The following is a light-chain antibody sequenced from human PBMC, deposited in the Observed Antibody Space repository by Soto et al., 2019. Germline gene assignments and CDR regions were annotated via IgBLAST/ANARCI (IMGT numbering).Light chain of an antibody. J-gene: IGLJ1*01. Sequence: QSVLTQPPSVSGAPGQRVTFSCTGSSSNIGAGLDVHWYQQLPGTAPKLLIHGNTNRPSGVPDRFSGSTSGTSASLAITGLQAEDEADYYCQSYDSGLSGSVFGTGTKVTVL. CDR1: SSNIGAGLD. V-gene: IGLV1-40*01. CDR3: QSYDSGLSGSV. CDR2: GNT.